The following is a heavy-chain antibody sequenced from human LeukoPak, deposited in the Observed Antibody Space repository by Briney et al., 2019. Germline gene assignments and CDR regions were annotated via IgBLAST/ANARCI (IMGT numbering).Heavy chain of an antibody. CDR3: ARVGDEVAYTRGYLDH. J-gene: IGHJ4*02. Sequence: PGGSLRLSCAASGFTFNSYAMNWVRQAPGKELEWVSVIYMGGTTYYADSVKGRFTISRHSSKNTLYLQMDSLRAEDTAVYYCARVGDEVAYTRGYLDHWGQGTLVTVSS. D-gene: IGHD3-16*01. V-gene: IGHV3-53*04. CDR2: IYMGGTT. CDR1: GFTFNSYA.